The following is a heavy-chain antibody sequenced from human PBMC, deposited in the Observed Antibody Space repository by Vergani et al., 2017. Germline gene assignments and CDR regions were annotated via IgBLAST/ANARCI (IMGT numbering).Heavy chain of an antibody. Sequence: EVQLLESGGGLVQPGGSLRLSCAASGFTFSSYAMSWVRQAPGKGLEWVSAISGSGGSTYYADSVKGRFTISRDNSKNTLYLQMNSLRAEDTAVYYCAKVGGEYYYDSSGYYYSWGQGTLVTVSS. CDR2: ISGSGGST. V-gene: IGHV3-23*01. CDR3: AKVGGEYYYDSSGYYYS. CDR1: GFTFSSYA. D-gene: IGHD3-22*01. J-gene: IGHJ4*02.